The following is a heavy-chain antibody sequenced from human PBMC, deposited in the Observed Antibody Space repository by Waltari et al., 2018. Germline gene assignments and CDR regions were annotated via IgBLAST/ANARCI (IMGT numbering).Heavy chain of an antibody. D-gene: IGHD6-6*01. V-gene: IGHV4-39*07. Sequence: QLQLQESGPGLVKPSETLSLTCTVSGGSISSSSYYWGWIPQPPGKGLEWIGSIYYSGSTYYNPSLKSRVTISVDTSKNQFSLKLSSVTAADTAVYYCARDSSSSAFYFDYWGQGTLVTVSS. CDR2: IYYSGST. J-gene: IGHJ4*02. CDR1: GGSISSSSYY. CDR3: ARDSSSSAFYFDY.